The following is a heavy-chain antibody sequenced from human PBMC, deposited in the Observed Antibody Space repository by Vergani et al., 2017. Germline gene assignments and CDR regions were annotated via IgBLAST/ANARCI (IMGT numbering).Heavy chain of an antibody. D-gene: IGHD3-22*01. CDR1: GYTFTGYF. CDR3: ATTNSGYFGFYY. J-gene: IGHJ4*02. Sequence: QVQLVQSGAEVKKPGASVKVSCKASGYTFTGYFMHWVRQAPGQGLEWMGWINPNSGGTRYSQKFQGRVTMTRDTSISTAYMELSRLRSDDTALYYCATTNSGYFGFYYWGQGTLVTVSS. V-gene: IGHV1-2*02. CDR2: INPNSGGT.